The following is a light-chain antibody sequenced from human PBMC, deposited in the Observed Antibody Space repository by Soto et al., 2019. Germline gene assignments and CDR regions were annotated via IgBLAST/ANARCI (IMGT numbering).Light chain of an antibody. Sequence: EIVLTQSPGTLSLSQGERATLSCRASQSVSNNYLAWYQQKPGQAPRLLIYGASNRATGILDRFSGSGSGTDFTLTISRLEPEDFAVYYCQQYGSSGTFGQGTKVDIK. CDR2: GAS. J-gene: IGKJ1*01. CDR1: QSVSNNY. V-gene: IGKV3-20*01. CDR3: QQYGSSGT.